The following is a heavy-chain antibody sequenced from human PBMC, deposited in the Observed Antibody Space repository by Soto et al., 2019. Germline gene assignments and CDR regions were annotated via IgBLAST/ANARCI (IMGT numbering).Heavy chain of an antibody. D-gene: IGHD3-10*02. CDR1: GFTFDDYT. Sequence: HPGGSLRLSCAASGFTFDDYTMHWVRQAPGKGLEWVSLISWDGGSTYYADSVKGRFTISRDNSKNSLYLQMNSLRTEDTALYYCAKGSDYVPVISYYGMDVWGQGTTVTVSS. V-gene: IGHV3-43*01. CDR3: AKGSDYVPVISYYGMDV. J-gene: IGHJ6*02. CDR2: ISWDGGST.